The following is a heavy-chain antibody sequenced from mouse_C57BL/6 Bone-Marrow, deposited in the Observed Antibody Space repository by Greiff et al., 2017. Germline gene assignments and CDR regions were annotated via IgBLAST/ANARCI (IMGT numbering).Heavy chain of an antibody. CDR2: IWSGGST. Sequence: QVQLKESGPGLVQPSQSLSITCTVSGFSLTSYGVHWVRQSPGKGLEWLGVIWSGGSTDYNAAFISRLSISKDNSKSQVFFKMNSLQADDTAIYYCARNSTSYDYDGYYYAMDYWGQGTSVTVSS. D-gene: IGHD2-4*01. J-gene: IGHJ4*01. CDR1: GFSLTSYG. CDR3: ARNSTSYDYDGYYYAMDY. V-gene: IGHV2-2*01.